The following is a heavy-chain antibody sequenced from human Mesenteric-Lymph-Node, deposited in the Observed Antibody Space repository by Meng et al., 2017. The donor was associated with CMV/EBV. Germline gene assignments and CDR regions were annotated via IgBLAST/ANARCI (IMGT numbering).Heavy chain of an antibody. J-gene: IGHJ4*02. CDR1: GFTFSSYA. Sequence: GGSLRLSCVGSGFTFSSYAMHWVRQAPGKGLEWVAVISYDGSNKYYADSVKGRFTISRDNSKNTLYLQMNSLRAEDTAVYYCARLFQDYWGQGTLVTVSS. CDR2: ISYDGSNK. CDR3: ARLFQDY. V-gene: IGHV3-30-3*01.